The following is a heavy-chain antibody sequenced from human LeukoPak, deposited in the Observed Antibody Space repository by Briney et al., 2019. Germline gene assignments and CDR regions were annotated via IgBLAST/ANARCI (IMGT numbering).Heavy chain of an antibody. D-gene: IGHD3-10*01. CDR2: ISSSSSYI. V-gene: IGHV3-21*01. CDR1: GFTFSSYT. CDR3: ARDSKADYYGSGNPPRYWYFDL. J-gene: IGHJ2*01. Sequence: GGSLRLSCAASGFTFSSYTMNWVRQAPGKGLEWVSSISSSSSYIYYADSVKDRFTISRDNAKNSLYPQMNSLRAEDTAVYYCARDSKADYYGSGNPPRYWYFDLWGRGTLVTVSS.